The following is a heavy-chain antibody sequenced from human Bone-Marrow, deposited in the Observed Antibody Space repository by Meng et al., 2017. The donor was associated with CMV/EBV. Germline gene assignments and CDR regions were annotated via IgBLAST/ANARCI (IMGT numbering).Heavy chain of an antibody. Sequence: GSLRLSCTVSGGSISNYYWSWIRQPPGQGLEWVGCIYYTGSTNYNPSLRSRVTISLDTSKSQFSLKVNSVTAADTAVYYCARGATYYPIIPPHNWFDPWGQGTLVTVSS. V-gene: IGHV4-59*01. CDR3: ARGATYYPIIPPHNWFDP. J-gene: IGHJ5*02. D-gene: IGHD3-10*01. CDR1: GGSISNYY. CDR2: IYYTGST.